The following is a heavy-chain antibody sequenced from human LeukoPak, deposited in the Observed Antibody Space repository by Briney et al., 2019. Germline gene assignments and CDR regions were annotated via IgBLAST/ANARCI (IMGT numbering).Heavy chain of an antibody. D-gene: IGHD5-18*01. CDR1: SGSISSSSYY. V-gene: IGHV4-39*01. CDR2: IYYSGST. CDR3: ARVVDTAMVCDY. Sequence: MPSETLSLACTVSSGSISSSSYYWGWIRQPPGKGLEWIGSIYYSGSTYYNPSLKSRVTISVDTSKNQFSLKLSSVTAADTAVYYCARVVDTAMVCDYWGQGTLVTVSS. J-gene: IGHJ4*02.